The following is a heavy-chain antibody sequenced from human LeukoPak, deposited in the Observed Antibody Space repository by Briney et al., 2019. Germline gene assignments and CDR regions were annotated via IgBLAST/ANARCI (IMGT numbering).Heavy chain of an antibody. CDR3: ARDRSSYCSSTSCYMGIDY. V-gene: IGHV1-18*01. Sequence: ASVKVSCKASGGTFSSYGISWVRQAPGQGLEWMGWISAYNGNTNYAQKLQGRVTMTTDTSTSTAYMELRSLRSDDTAVYYCARDRSSYCSSTSCYMGIDYWGQGTLVTVSS. CDR2: ISAYNGNT. CDR1: GGTFSSYG. J-gene: IGHJ4*02. D-gene: IGHD2-2*02.